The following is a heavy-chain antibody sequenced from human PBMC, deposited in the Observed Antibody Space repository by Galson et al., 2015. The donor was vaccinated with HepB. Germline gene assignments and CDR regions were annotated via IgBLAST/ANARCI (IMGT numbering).Heavy chain of an antibody. CDR2: ISSSSTYI. Sequence: SLRLSCAASGFTFRHYSMDWVRQAPGKGLEWVSSISSSSTYIYYADSVKGRFTVSRDNANNSLYLQMNSLRAEDTAVYYCARVPNCGGDCYSDDYWGQGTLVTVSS. CDR1: GFTFRHYS. CDR3: ARVPNCGGDCYSDDY. D-gene: IGHD2-21*02. V-gene: IGHV3-21*01. J-gene: IGHJ4*02.